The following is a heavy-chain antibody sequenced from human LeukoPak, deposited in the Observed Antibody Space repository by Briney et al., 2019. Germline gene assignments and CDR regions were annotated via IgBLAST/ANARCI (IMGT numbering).Heavy chain of an antibody. CDR3: ASYDSSGNWFDP. CDR2: INPTGGST. CDR1: GYTFTSYY. Sequence: ASVKVSCKASGYTFTSYYMHWVRQAPGQGLEWMGLINPTGGSTGYAQKFQGRVTMTRDMSTSTAYMELSSLRSEDTAVYYCASYDSSGNWFDPWGQGTLVTVSS. V-gene: IGHV1-46*01. D-gene: IGHD3-22*01. J-gene: IGHJ5*02.